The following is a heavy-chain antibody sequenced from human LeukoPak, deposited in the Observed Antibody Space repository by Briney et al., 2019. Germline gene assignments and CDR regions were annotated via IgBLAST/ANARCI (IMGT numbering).Heavy chain of an antibody. D-gene: IGHD3-10*01. CDR3: ARANPPGITMVRDTRYYYYYMDV. Sequence: SVKVSCKASGYTFTSYAMNWVRQAPGQGLEWMGWIIPIFGTANYAQKFQGRVTITADKSTSTAYMELSSLRSEDTAVYYCARANPPGITMVRDTRYYYYYMDVWGKGTTVTVSS. CDR2: IIPIFGTA. V-gene: IGHV1-69*06. J-gene: IGHJ6*03. CDR1: GYTFTSYA.